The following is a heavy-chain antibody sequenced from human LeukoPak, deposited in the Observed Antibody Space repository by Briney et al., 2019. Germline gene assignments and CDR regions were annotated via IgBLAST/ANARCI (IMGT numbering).Heavy chain of an antibody. J-gene: IGHJ4*02. CDR1: GFTFRSYA. CDR2: ISGSGGST. D-gene: IGHD4-17*01. Sequence: QTGGSLRLSCAASGFTFRSYAMSWIRQAPGKGLEWVSAISGSGGSTNYADSVKGRFSISRDNSKNTLHLQMYSLRAEDTAIYYCAKGLNYGYSSEFDYWGQGTLVTVSS. V-gene: IGHV3-23*01. CDR3: AKGLNYGYSSEFDY.